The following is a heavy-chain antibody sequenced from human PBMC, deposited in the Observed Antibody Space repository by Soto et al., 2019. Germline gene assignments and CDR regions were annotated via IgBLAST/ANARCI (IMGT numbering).Heavy chain of an antibody. CDR3: AGAGSGVQLWY. CDR2: IYYSGST. D-gene: IGHD5-18*01. V-gene: IGHV4-31*03. CDR1: GGSISSGGYY. Sequence: QVQLQESGPGLVKPSQTLSLTCTVSGGSISSGGYYWSWIRQHPGKGLEWIGYIYYSGSTYYNPSLKGGVTISGDTAKNQFSPKLSSVAAADPAVYYCAGAGSGVQLWYWGQGTLVTVSS. J-gene: IGHJ4*02.